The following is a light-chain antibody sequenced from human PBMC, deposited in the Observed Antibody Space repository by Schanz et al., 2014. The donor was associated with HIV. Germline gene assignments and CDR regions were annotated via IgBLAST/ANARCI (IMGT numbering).Light chain of an antibody. CDR3: QTWATGIVV. CDR2: VNSDVGH. J-gene: IGLJ2*01. Sequence: QLVLTQSPSASASLGASVKLTCTLSSGHSTYVIAWHQQQPGKGPRFLMKVNSDVGHTKGDGIPDRFSGSSAAAERYLTISSLQSEDEADYYCQTWATGIVVFGGGTKLTVL. CDR1: SGHSTYV. V-gene: IGLV4-69*02.